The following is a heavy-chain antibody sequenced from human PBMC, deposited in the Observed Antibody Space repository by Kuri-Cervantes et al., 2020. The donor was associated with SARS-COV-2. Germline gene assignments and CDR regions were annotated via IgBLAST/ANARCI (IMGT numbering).Heavy chain of an antibody. CDR1: GFTFSSYA. CDR3: ANSLLWSGYYLDVFDI. D-gene: IGHD3-3*01. Sequence: GGSLRLSCAASGFTFSSYAMSWVRQAPGKGLEGVSVISGSGGSTYYADSVKGRFTISRDNSKNTLYLQMNSLRAEDTAVYYCANSLLWSGYYLDVFDIWGQGTMVTVSS. V-gene: IGHV3-23*01. CDR2: ISGSGGST. J-gene: IGHJ3*02.